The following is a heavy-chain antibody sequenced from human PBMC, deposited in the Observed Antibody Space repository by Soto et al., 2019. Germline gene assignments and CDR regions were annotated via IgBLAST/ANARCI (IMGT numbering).Heavy chain of an antibody. V-gene: IGHV2-5*02. CDR1: VFSLTTDGVG. CDR2: IYWDDDE. D-gene: IGHD3-16*01. Sequence: QITLKESGPTLVRPTQTLTLTCSFSVFSLTTDGVGVGWVRQPPGEALEWLALIYWDDDERYSPSLKTRLTITKEPSKNQVVLILTNMDPVDTATYYCAHSRSLIPEDAQVGDFDYWGQGTLVTVSS. CDR3: AHSRSLIPEDAQVGDFDY. J-gene: IGHJ4*02.